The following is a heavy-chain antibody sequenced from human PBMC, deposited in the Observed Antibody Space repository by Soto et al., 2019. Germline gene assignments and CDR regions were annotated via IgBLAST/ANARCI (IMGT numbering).Heavy chain of an antibody. CDR2: VYHSGST. Sequence: QLQLQESGPGLVEPSETLSLTCTVSGASINTGRYYWARIRQPPGRGLEWVASVYHSGSTYYNPSLKSRVTISIDTSRNQFSLKLNSVTAADTAIFYCARIGNFYGSGSYYDTPFDSWGQGTLVTVSS. CDR1: GASINTGRYY. V-gene: IGHV4-39*01. J-gene: IGHJ4*02. CDR3: ARIGNFYGSGSYYDTPFDS. D-gene: IGHD3-10*01.